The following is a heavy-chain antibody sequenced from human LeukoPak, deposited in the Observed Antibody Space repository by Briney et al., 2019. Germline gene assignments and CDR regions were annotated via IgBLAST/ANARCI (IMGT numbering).Heavy chain of an antibody. J-gene: IGHJ4*02. CDR2: INPNSGGT. Sequence: ASVKVLCKTSGYTFTGYYMLWVRHAPGQGFVWVGWINPNSGGTNYAQKFQGRVTMTRDTSISTAYMELSRLRSDDTAVYYCARALYDYVWGSFSYWGQGTLVTVSS. CDR3: ARALYDYVWGSFSY. V-gene: IGHV1-2*02. D-gene: IGHD3-16*01. CDR1: GYTFTGYY.